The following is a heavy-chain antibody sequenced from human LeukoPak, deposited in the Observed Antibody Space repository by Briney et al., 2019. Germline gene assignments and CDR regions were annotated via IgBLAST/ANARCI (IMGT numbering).Heavy chain of an antibody. CDR1: GFTVSSNY. J-gene: IGHJ4*02. D-gene: IGHD3-10*01. Sequence: GSLRLSCAASGFTVSSNYVSWVRQPPGKGLEWIGEINHSGSTNYNPSLKSRVTISVDTSKSQFSLKLSSVTAADTAVYYCARISLGHGSGNNQDYWGQGTLVTVSS. V-gene: IGHV4-34*01. CDR3: ARISLGHGSGNNQDY. CDR2: INHSGST.